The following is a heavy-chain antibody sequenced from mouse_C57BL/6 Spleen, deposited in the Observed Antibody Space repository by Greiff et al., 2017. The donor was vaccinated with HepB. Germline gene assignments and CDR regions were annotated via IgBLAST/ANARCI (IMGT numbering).Heavy chain of an antibody. Sequence: EVQLVESGAELVRPGASVKLSCTASGFNIKDDYMHWVKQRPEQGLEWIGWIDPENGDTEYASKFQGKATITADTSSNTAYLQLSSLTSEDTAVYYCTYYYGSSWYFDVWGTGTTVTVSS. CDR2: IDPENGDT. CDR1: GFNIKDDY. V-gene: IGHV14-4*01. CDR3: TYYYGSSWYFDV. D-gene: IGHD1-1*01. J-gene: IGHJ1*03.